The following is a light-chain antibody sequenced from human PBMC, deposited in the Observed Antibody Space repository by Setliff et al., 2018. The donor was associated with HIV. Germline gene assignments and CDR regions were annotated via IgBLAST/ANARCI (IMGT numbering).Light chain of an antibody. CDR3: SSYSTSGTL. J-gene: IGLJ1*01. Sequence: SALTQPASVSGSPGQSITISCTGTSSDVGGYDYVSWYLQHPRKAPKLIIFEVTNRPSGVSSRFSGSKSGNTASLTISGLQAEDEADYYCSSYSTSGTLFGAGTKVTV. V-gene: IGLV2-14*01. CDR2: EVT. CDR1: SSDVGGYDY.